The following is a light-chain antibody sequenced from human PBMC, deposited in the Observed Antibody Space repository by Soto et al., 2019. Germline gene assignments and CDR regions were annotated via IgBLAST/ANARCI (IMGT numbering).Light chain of an antibody. CDR3: QQYNNYPWT. Sequence: DIQMTQSPSTLSASVGDRVTITCRASQSISSWLAWYQQKPGKAPKLLIYKASSLESGVSSSFSGSGSGTEFTLTISSLQPDDFATYYCQQYNNYPWTFGQGTKVEIK. J-gene: IGKJ1*01. CDR1: QSISSW. CDR2: KAS. V-gene: IGKV1-5*03.